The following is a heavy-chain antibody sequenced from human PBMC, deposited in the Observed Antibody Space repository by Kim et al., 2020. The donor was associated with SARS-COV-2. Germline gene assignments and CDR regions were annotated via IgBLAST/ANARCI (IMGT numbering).Heavy chain of an antibody. CDR3: AKGGGAVAGRGKNWFDP. D-gene: IGHD6-19*01. CDR1: GFTFSSYG. V-gene: IGHV3-30*18. Sequence: GGSLRLSCAASGFTFSSYGMHWVRQAPGKGLEWVAVISYDGSNKYYADSVKGRFTISRDNSKNTLYLQMNSLRAEDTAVYYCAKGGGAVAGRGKNWFDPWGQGTLVTVSS. CDR2: ISYDGSNK. J-gene: IGHJ5*02.